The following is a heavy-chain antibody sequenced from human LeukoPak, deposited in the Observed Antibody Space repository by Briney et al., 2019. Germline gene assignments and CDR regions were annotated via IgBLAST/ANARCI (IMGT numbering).Heavy chain of an antibody. CDR3: AFNGYSSGWKGDY. V-gene: IGHV3-30*02. CDR2: IRYDGSNK. J-gene: IGHJ4*02. CDR1: GFTFSSYG. Sequence: PGGSLRLSCAASGFTFSSYGMHWVRQAPGKGLEWVAFIRYDGSNKYYADSVKGRFTISRDNSKNTLYLQMNSLRAEDTAVYYCAFNGYSSGWKGDYWGRGTLVTVSS. D-gene: IGHD6-19*01.